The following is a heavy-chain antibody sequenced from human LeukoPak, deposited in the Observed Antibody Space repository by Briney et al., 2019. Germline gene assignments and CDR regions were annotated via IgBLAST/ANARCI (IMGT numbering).Heavy chain of an antibody. CDR3: ARGGSLAVAPHQYYFDY. J-gene: IGHJ4*02. CDR1: GFTFTTFA. CDR2: IVVDGGNT. D-gene: IGHD6-19*01. V-gene: IGHV1-58*01. Sequence: SVKVSCKASGFTFTTFAVQWVRQARGQRLEWIGWIVVDGGNTHYAQKFQERVDIITDRSTNTVFMELRSLRSDDTAVYYCARGGSLAVAPHQYYFDYWGQGTLVTVSS.